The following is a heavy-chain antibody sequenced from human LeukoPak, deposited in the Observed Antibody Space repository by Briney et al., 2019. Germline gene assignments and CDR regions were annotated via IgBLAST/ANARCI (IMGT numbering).Heavy chain of an antibody. CDR2: ISWNVVSI. Sequence: GGSLRLSCAASGFTFDDYAMHWVRQAPGKGLEWVSGISWNVVSIGYADSLKGRFTISRDNAKNTLYLQMNSLRAENTALYYCAKDMGLRSSSSPLDYWGQGTLVTVSS. V-gene: IGHV3-9*01. CDR1: GFTFDDYA. CDR3: AKDMGLRSSSSPLDY. J-gene: IGHJ4*02. D-gene: IGHD6-13*01.